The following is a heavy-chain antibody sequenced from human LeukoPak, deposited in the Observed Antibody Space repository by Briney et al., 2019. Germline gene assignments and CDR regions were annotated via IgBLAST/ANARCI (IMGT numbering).Heavy chain of an antibody. CDR1: GGSISSYY. Sequence: SETLSLTCTVSGGSISSYYWSWIRQPPGKGLEWIGYIHYSGSTNYNPSLKSRVTISVDTSKNQFSLKLSSVTAADTAVYYCASFFDYYDSSDGAFDIWGQGTMVTVSS. D-gene: IGHD3-22*01. CDR3: ASFFDYYDSSDGAFDI. CDR2: IHYSGST. V-gene: IGHV4-59*01. J-gene: IGHJ3*02.